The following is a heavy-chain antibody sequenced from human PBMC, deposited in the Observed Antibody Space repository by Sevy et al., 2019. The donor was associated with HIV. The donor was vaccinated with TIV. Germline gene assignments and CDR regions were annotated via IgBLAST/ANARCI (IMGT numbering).Heavy chain of an antibody. CDR2: ISYDGSNK. CDR1: GFTFSSYG. Sequence: GGSLRLSCAASGFTFSSYGMHWVRQAPGKGLEWVAVISYDGSNKYYADSVKGRFTISRDNSKNTLYLQMNSLRAEDTAVYYCAKVGGYQYGEIHAFDIWGQGTMVTVSS. J-gene: IGHJ3*02. V-gene: IGHV3-30*18. D-gene: IGHD4-17*01. CDR3: AKVGGYQYGEIHAFDI.